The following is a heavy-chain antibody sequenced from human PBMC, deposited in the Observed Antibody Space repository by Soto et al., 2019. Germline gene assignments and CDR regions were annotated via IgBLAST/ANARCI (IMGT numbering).Heavy chain of an antibody. CDR2: ISAYNGNT. CDR1: GYTFTSYG. Sequence: QVQLVQSGAEVKKPGASVKVSCKASGYTFTSYGISWVRQAPGQGLEWMGWISAYNGNTNYAQKLQGRVTMTTDTSTSTAYMELRSLRSDDTAVYYCARVSHCGGDCYLYYYYGMDVWGQGTTVTVSS. CDR3: ARVSHCGGDCYLYYYYGMDV. V-gene: IGHV1-18*01. J-gene: IGHJ6*02. D-gene: IGHD2-21*02.